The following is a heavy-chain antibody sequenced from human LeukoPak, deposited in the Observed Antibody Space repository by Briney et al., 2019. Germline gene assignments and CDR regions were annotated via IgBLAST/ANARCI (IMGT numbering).Heavy chain of an antibody. CDR2: IDYSGST. CDR3: ARGRSNYYGMDV. J-gene: IGHJ6*02. Sequence: SETLSLTCTVSGASISSYYWSWIRQPPGKGLEWIGYIDYSGSTNYTPSLKSRVTMSVDTSKNLFSLKVSSVTAADTAVYYCARGRSNYYGMDVWGQGTTVTVSS. CDR1: GASISSYY. D-gene: IGHD1-26*01. V-gene: IGHV4-59*01.